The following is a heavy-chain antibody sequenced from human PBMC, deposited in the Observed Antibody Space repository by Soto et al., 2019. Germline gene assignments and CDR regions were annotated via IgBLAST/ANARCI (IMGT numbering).Heavy chain of an antibody. CDR3: ARYWNGYTTGSDAFDI. CDR1: GGSFSGYY. Sequence: QVQLQQWGAGLLKPSETLSLTCAVYGGSFSGYYWSWIRQPPGKGLEWIGEINHSGSTNYNPSLKSTVTIAVDTSKNQFSLKLSSVTDAATAVYYCARYWNGYTTGSDAFDIWGQGTMVTVSS. V-gene: IGHV4-34*01. D-gene: IGHD5-12*01. J-gene: IGHJ3*02. CDR2: INHSGST.